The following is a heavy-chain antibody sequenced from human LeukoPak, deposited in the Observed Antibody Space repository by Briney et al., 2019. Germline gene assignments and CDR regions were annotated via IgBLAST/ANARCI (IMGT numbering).Heavy chain of an antibody. CDR2: INSDGSST. CDR3: ARGGYSSSWYPHPLY. J-gene: IGHJ4*02. Sequence: GGSLRLSCAASGFTFSGYWMHWVRQAPGKGLVWVSRINSDGSSTSYADSVKGRFTISRDNAKNTLHLQMNSLRAEDTAVYYCARGGYSSSWYPHPLYWGQGTLVTVSS. D-gene: IGHD6-13*01. CDR1: GFTFSGYW. V-gene: IGHV3-74*01.